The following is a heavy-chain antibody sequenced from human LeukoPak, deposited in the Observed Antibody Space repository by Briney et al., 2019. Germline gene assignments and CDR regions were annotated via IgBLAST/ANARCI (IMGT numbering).Heavy chain of an antibody. Sequence: PSETLSLTCTVSGGSISSGGYYWSWIRQHPGKGLEWIGYIYYSGSTYYNPSLKSRVTILVDTSKNQFSLKLSSVTAADTAVYYCTSGRAKSHYDSSGGFDLWGRGTLVTVSS. CDR2: IYYSGST. D-gene: IGHD3-22*01. J-gene: IGHJ2*01. V-gene: IGHV4-31*03. CDR3: TSGRAKSHYDSSGGFDL. CDR1: GGSISSGGYY.